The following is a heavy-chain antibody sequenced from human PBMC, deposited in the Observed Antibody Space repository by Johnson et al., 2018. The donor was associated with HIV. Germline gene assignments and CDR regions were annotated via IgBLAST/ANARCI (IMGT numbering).Heavy chain of an antibody. V-gene: IGHV3-11*04. CDR3: ARVLGDYAYHI. Sequence: QVQLVESGGGLVKPGGSLRLSCAASGFKFSDYHMSWIRQAPGKGLEWVSYISSGGRTIYYADSVKGRFTISMDNAKNSLYLQMNSLRVEDTAVYYCARVLGDYAYHILGQGTMVTVSS. J-gene: IGHJ3*02. CDR2: ISSGGRTI. D-gene: IGHD4-17*01. CDR1: GFKFSDYH.